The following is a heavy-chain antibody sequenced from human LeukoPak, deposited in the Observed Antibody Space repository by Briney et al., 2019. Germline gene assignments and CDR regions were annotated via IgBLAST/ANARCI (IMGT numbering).Heavy chain of an antibody. D-gene: IGHD1-1*01. CDR3: ARVETGSLSSLF. CDR1: GYSFTSYW. Sequence: GESPKISCKGSGYSFTSYWLGWVRQMPGEGLEWMGIIYPGDADTRYSPSFQGQVTISADKSISTAYLQWSSLKASDTAMYYCARVETGSLSSLFWGQGTLVTVSS. V-gene: IGHV5-51*01. CDR2: IYPGDADT. J-gene: IGHJ4*02.